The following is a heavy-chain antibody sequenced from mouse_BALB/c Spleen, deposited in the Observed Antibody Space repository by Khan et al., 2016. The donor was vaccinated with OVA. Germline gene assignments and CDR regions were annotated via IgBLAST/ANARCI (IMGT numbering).Heavy chain of an antibody. D-gene: IGHD6-1*01. CDR3: ARECAAWFSY. J-gene: IGHJ3*01. CDR2: INPGSDNT. V-gene: IGHV1-77*01. Sequence: QVQLQQSGAELVKPGASVTLSCKASGYTFTDYYINWMRQRTGQGLEWIGEINPGSDNTYYNERFKGKATLTADKSSSTAYMQLSRLTSEDSAGDFCARECAAWFSYWGPGTLLTVSA. CDR1: GYTFTDYY.